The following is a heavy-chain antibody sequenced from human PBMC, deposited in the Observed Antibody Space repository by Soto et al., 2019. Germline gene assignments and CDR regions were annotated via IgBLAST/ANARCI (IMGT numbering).Heavy chain of an antibody. D-gene: IGHD4-4*01. CDR3: AKDPTGNYVGAFDI. CDR1: GFTFSNYA. J-gene: IGHJ3*02. V-gene: IGHV3-23*01. CDR2: VSVSDDNT. Sequence: EVQLLESGGGLVQPGGSLRLSCAASGFTFSNYAMTWVRQAPGKGLEWVSTVSVSDDNTYYADSVKGRFTISRDNSKNTLFLQMKSLRVEDTAVYYCAKDPTGNYVGAFDIWGHGTMVTVSS.